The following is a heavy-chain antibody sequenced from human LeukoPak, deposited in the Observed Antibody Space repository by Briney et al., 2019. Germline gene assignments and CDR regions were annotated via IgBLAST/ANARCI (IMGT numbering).Heavy chain of an antibody. V-gene: IGHV4-59*08. D-gene: IGHD6-19*01. J-gene: IGHJ5*02. CDR1: DGSISNYY. CDR2: AYYSGST. CDR3: ARNSAVATSRSWFDP. Sequence: PSETLSLTCSVFDGSISNYYWSWIPQPPGKGLEWIGYAYYSGSTTYNPSLESRVTISVDTSKNQFSLKLTAVTAADTAVYYCARNSAVATSRSWFDPWGQGTLVTVSS.